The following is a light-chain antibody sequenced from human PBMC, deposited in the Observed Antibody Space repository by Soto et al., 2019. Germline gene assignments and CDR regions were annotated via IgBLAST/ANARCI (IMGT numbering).Light chain of an antibody. J-gene: IGLJ1*01. Sequence: QSVLTQPASVSDSPGQSITISCTGTSRDVGGSNFVSWYQQHPGKPPKLIIYDVANRPSGVSNRFSGSKSGSTASLIISRLQTEDEADYYCVSYTSSTTYVFGTGTKVTVL. CDR2: DVA. V-gene: IGLV2-14*03. CDR1: SRDVGGSNF. CDR3: VSYTSSTTYV.